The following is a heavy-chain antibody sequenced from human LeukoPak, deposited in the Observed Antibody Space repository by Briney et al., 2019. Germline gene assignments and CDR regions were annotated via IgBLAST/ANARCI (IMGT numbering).Heavy chain of an antibody. J-gene: IGHJ4*02. CDR2: ISGSGGST. V-gene: IGHV3-23*01. CDR3: ARVPLSSSTPLGY. D-gene: IGHD6-6*01. CDR1: GFTFSSYA. Sequence: PGGSLRLSCAASGFTFSSYAMSWVRQAPGKGLEWVSAISGSGGSTYYADSVKGRFTISRDNSKNTLYLQMKSLRAEDTAVYYCARVPLSSSTPLGYWGQGTLVTVSS.